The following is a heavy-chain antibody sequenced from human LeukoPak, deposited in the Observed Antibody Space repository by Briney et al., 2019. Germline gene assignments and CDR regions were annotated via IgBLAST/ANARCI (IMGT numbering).Heavy chain of an antibody. Sequence: SETLSLTCTVSGGSISSGGYYWSWIRQHPGKGLEWIGYIYYSGSTYYNPSLKSRVTISVDTSKNQFSLKLSSVTAADTAVYYCARVGSSRLKVDYWGQGTLVTVSS. CDR1: GGSISSGGYY. CDR2: IYYSGST. J-gene: IGHJ4*02. D-gene: IGHD6-13*01. CDR3: ARVGSSRLKVDY. V-gene: IGHV4-31*03.